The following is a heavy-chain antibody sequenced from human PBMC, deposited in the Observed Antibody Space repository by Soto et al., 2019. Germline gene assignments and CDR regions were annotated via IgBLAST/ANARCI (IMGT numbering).Heavy chain of an antibody. J-gene: IGHJ5*02. CDR2: IYATGTT. V-gene: IGHV4-4*07. D-gene: IGHD1-1*01. Sequence: SETLSLTCTVSGASISGFYWSWIRKSAGKGLEWIGRIYATGTTDYNPSLKSRVMMSVDTSKKQFSLNLRSVTAADTAVYYCVRDGTKTLRDWFDTWGQGISVTVSS. CDR3: VRDGTKTLRDWFDT. CDR1: GASISGFY.